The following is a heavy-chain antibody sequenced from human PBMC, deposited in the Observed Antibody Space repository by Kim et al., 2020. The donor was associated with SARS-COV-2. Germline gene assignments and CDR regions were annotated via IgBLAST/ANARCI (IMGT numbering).Heavy chain of an antibody. D-gene: IGHD3-10*01. V-gene: IGHV4-59*01. Sequence: TNYTPSLKSRVTISVETSKDQFSLKQSSVTAADTAVYYCARATFGELLTHWGQGTLVTVSS. CDR3: ARATFGELLTH. CDR2: T. J-gene: IGHJ4*02.